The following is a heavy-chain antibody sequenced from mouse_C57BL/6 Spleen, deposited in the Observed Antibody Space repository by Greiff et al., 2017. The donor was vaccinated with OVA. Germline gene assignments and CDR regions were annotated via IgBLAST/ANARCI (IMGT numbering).Heavy chain of an antibody. D-gene: IGHD3-2*02. J-gene: IGHJ2*01. CDR1: GFSFNTYA. Sequence: DVHLVESGGGLVQPKGSLKLSCAASGFSFNTYAMNWVRQAPGKGLEWVARIRSKSNNYATYYADSVKDRFTISRDDSESMLYLQMNNLKTEDTAMYYCVRHGAQAPFDYWGQGTTLTVSS. CDR3: VRHGAQAPFDY. CDR2: IRSKSNNYAT. V-gene: IGHV10-1*01.